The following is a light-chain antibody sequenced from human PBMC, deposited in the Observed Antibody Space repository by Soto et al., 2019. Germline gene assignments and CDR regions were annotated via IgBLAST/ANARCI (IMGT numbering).Light chain of an antibody. CDR1: QGIRND. Sequence: AIQMTQSPSSLSASVGDRVTITCRASQGIRNDLGWYQQKPGKPPKLLIYAASSLQSGVPSRFSGSGSGTDSTLTISSLQPEDFATYYCLQDRHYPRTFGQGTMLEIK. V-gene: IGKV1-6*01. CDR2: AAS. CDR3: LQDRHYPRT. J-gene: IGKJ1*01.